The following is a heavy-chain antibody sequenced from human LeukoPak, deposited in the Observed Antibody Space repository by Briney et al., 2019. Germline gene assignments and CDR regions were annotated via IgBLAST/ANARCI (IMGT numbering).Heavy chain of an antibody. CDR2: ISSSSSYT. V-gene: IGHV3-11*06. CDR1: GFTFSDYY. CDR3: ARALRDILAGYYFDY. Sequence: GGSLRLSCAASGFTFSDYYMSWIRQAPGKGVEWVSYISSSSSYTNYAHSVKGRFTISRDNAKNSLYLQMNSLRAADTAVYYCARALRDILAGYYFDYWGQGTLVTVSS. J-gene: IGHJ4*02. D-gene: IGHD3-9*01.